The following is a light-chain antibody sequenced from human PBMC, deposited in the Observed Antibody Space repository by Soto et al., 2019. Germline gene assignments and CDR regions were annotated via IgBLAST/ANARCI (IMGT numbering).Light chain of an antibody. J-gene: IGKJ4*01. V-gene: IGKV3-11*01. CDR1: QSVSSY. CDR2: DAS. CDR3: QQRSNWPHLT. Sequence: EIVLTQSPATLSLSPGERATLSCRASQSVSSYLAWYQQKPGQAPRLLIYDASNRATGIPARFSGSGSGTDFTLTISNLEPEDFAVYYCQQRSNWPHLTFGGGTKVEIK.